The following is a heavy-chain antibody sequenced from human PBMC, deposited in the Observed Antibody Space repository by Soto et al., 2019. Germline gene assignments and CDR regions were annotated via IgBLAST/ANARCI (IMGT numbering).Heavy chain of an antibody. CDR3: ARTGSGWYESSSYYFDY. CDR1: GGSISSYY. J-gene: IGHJ4*02. D-gene: IGHD6-19*01. V-gene: IGHV4-4*07. Sequence: SETLSLTCTVSGGSISSYYWSWIRQPAGKGLEWIGRIYTSGSTNYNPSLKSRVTMSVDTSKNQFSLKLSSVTAADTAVYYCARTGSGWYESSSYYFDYWGQGTLVTVYS. CDR2: IYTSGST.